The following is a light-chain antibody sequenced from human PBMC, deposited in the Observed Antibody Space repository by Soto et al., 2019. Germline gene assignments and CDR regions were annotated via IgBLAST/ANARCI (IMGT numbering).Light chain of an antibody. CDR2: KAS. CDR1: QSISSW. CDR3: QQYNSYPWT. J-gene: IGKJ1*01. Sequence: DIQMTQSPSTLSSFVGDRVTITCRASQSISSWLAWYKQKPGKAPKRLIYKASSLESGVPSRFRGSGSGTEFTLTISSLQPDDFETYYCQQYNSYPWTFGQGTKVDIK. V-gene: IGKV1-5*03.